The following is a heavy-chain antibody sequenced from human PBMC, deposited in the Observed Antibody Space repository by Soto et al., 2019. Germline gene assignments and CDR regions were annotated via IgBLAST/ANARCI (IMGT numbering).Heavy chain of an antibody. V-gene: IGHV4-31*03. Sequence: QVQLQESGPGLVKPSQTLSLTCTVSGGSISSGGYYWSWIRQHPGKGLEWIGYIYYSGSTYYNPSLKIRVTISVDTSKNQFSLKLSSVTAADTAVYYCARRESGSYYSYWFDPWGQGTLVTVSS. CDR1: GGSISSGGYY. D-gene: IGHD1-26*01. CDR3: ARRESGSYYSYWFDP. J-gene: IGHJ5*02. CDR2: IYYSGST.